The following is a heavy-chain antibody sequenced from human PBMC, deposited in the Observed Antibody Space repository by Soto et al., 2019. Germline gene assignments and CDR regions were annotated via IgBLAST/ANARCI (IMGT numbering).Heavy chain of an antibody. V-gene: IGHV1-2*02. CDR3: ASWARYCSSTSCYNWFDP. D-gene: IGHD2-2*01. CDR2: INPNSGGT. Sequence: GASVKVSCKASGYTFTGYDMHGVRQAPGQGLEWMGWINPNSGGTNYAQKFQGRVTMTRDTSTSTAYMELRSLRSDDTAVYYCASWARYCSSTSCYNWFDPWGQGTLVTVSS. J-gene: IGHJ5*02. CDR1: GYTFTGYD.